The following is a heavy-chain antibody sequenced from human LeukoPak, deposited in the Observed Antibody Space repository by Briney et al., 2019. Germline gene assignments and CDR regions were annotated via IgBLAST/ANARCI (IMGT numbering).Heavy chain of an antibody. D-gene: IGHD3-10*01. J-gene: IGHJ5*02. Sequence: GASVKVSCKASGYTFTSYDINWVRQATGQGLEWMGWMNPNSGNTGYAQKFQGRVTMTRNTSISTAYMELSSLRSEDTAVYYCARTYGSGSYFGNWFDPWGQGTLVTVSS. V-gene: IGHV1-8*01. CDR1: GYTFTSYD. CDR3: ARTYGSGSYFGNWFDP. CDR2: MNPNSGNT.